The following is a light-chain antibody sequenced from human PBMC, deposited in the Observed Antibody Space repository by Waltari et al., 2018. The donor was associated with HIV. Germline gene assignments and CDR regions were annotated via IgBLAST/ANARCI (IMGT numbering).Light chain of an antibody. CDR3: CSYAGSYTWV. Sequence: QPALTQPRSVSGSPGQSVTISRPGTSSDLGGYHYVPWYQQHPGTAPKRMIYDVSKRPSGVPDRFSGSKYGNTASLTISGLQAEDEADYYCCSYAGSYTWVFGGGTKLTVL. V-gene: IGLV2-11*01. J-gene: IGLJ3*02. CDR1: SSDLGGYHY. CDR2: DVS.